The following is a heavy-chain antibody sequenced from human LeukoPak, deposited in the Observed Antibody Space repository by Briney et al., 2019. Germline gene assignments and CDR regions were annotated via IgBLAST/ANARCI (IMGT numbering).Heavy chain of an antibody. D-gene: IGHD6-25*01. CDR2: INHSGST. V-gene: IGHV4-34*01. J-gene: IGHJ4*02. CDR3: ARGPPTGGPYYFDY. CDR1: GGSFSGYY. Sequence: SETLSLTCAVYGGSFSGYYWSWIRQPPGKGLEWIGEINHSGSTNYNPSLKSRVTISVDTPKNQFSLKLSSVTAADTAVYYCARGPPTGGPYYFDYWGQGTLVTVSS.